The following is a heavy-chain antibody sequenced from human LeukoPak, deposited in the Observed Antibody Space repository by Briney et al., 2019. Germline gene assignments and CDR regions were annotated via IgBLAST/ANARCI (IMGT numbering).Heavy chain of an antibody. CDR2: ISNSGDST. J-gene: IGHJ4*02. V-gene: IGHV3-23*01. CDR1: GFTFSSYS. CDR3: ARAAMVRGVDYFDY. Sequence: GGSLRLSCAASGFTFSSYSMSWVRQALGKGLEWVSVISNSGDSTYSADSVKGRFTISRDNSKNTLYLQMNGLRAEDTAVYYCARAAMVRGVDYFDYWGQGTLVTVSS. D-gene: IGHD3-10*01.